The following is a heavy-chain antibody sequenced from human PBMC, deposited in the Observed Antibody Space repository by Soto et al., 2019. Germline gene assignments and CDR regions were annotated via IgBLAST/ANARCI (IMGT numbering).Heavy chain of an antibody. CDR1: GYSFTDHY. D-gene: IGHD2-15*01. Sequence: ASVKVSCKASGYSFTDHYMHWVRQAPGRGLEWVGIINPSGEHTNYAQQFRGRVAMTRDTCTSTAYMELRSLRSEDTAVYFCARISCKGGSCYFDFDHWGQGTLVTVSS. CDR3: ARISCKGGSCYFDFDH. J-gene: IGHJ4*02. V-gene: IGHV1-46*01. CDR2: INPSGEHT.